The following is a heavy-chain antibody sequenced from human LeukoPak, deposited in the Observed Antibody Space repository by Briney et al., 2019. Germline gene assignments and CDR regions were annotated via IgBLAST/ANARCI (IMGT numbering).Heavy chain of an antibody. Sequence: GASVKVSCKVSGDTLTELSMHWVRQAPGKGLEWMGGFDPEDGETIYAQKFQGRVTMTEDTSTDTAYMELSRLRSEDTAVYYCATDLWPPPLTATISSQASPDSNTWHELDWRQGTLVTVSS. V-gene: IGHV1-24*01. CDR2: FDPEDGET. J-gene: IGHJ1*01. CDR1: GDTLTELS. D-gene: IGHD6-13*01. CDR3: ATDLWPPPLTATISSQASPDSNTWHELD.